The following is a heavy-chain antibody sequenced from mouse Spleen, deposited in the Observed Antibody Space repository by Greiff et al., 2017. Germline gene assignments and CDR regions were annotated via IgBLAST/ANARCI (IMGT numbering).Heavy chain of an antibody. CDR3: ARDRANWDLYYAMDY. Sequence: EVQLQQSGPVLVKPGASVKMSCKASGYTFTDYYMNWVKQSHGKSLEWIGVINPYNGGTSYNQKFKGKATLTVDKSSSTAYMELNSLTSEDSAVYYCARDRANWDLYYAMDYWGQGTSVTVSS. CDR2: INPYNGGT. CDR1: GYTFTDYY. D-gene: IGHD4-1*01. V-gene: IGHV1-19*01. J-gene: IGHJ4*01.